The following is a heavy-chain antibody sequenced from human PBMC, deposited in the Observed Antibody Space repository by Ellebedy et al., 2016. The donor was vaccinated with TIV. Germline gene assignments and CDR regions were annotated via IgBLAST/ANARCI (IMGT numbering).Heavy chain of an antibody. J-gene: IGHJ4*02. CDR2: ISGYNGDT. D-gene: IGHD1-26*01. Sequence: ASVKVSCKASGYTFTKYGISWVRQAPGQGLEWMGWISGYNGDTNYAQKFQGRVTMTTDTFTNTAYMELSSLRSDDTAVYFCARDGSATSAFEYWGQGTLVTVSS. CDR1: GYTFTKYG. V-gene: IGHV1-18*04. CDR3: ARDGSATSAFEY.